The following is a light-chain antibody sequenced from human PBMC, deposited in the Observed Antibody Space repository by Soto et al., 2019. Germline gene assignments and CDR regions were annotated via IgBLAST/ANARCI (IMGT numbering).Light chain of an antibody. J-gene: IGLJ1*01. V-gene: IGLV1-40*01. Sequence: QSVLTQPPSVSGSPGQRVTISCTGSSSNIGAGYDVHWYQQLPGTAPKLLIYGNSNRPSGVPDRFSGSKSGTSASLAITGLQAEDEADYHCQSYDSSLSAYYAFGTGTKLTVL. CDR3: QSYDSSLSAYYA. CDR2: GNS. CDR1: SSNIGAGYD.